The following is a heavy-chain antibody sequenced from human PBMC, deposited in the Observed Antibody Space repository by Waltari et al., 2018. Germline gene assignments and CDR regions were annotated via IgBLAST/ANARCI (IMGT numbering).Heavy chain of an antibody. CDR2: SNSDGSST. J-gene: IGHJ2*01. CDR1: GFTYGRYW. V-gene: IGHV3-74*01. D-gene: IGHD4-17*01. CDR3: ARGARRTTVTTGWWYFDL. Sequence: EVQLVESGGGLVQPGGSLRLSCEASGFTYGRYWMHWVRQAPGKGLVWVSRSNSDGSSTSYADSVKGRFTISKDNAKNTVYLQMNSLRAEDTAIYYCARGARRTTVTTGWWYFDLWGRGTLVTVSS.